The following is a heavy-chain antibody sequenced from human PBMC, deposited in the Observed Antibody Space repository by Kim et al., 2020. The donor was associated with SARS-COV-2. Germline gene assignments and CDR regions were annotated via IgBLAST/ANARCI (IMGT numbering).Heavy chain of an antibody. D-gene: IGHD3-22*01. Sequence: SLKGRVHISVGTSKNQFSLKLSSVTAADTAVYYCARIYYYDSSGNAFDIWGQGTMVTVSS. J-gene: IGHJ3*02. V-gene: IGHV4-59*01. CDR3: ARIYYYDSSGNAFDI.